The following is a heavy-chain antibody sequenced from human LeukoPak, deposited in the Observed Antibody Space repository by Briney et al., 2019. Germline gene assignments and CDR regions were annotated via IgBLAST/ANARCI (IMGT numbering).Heavy chain of an antibody. J-gene: IGHJ4*02. Sequence: GGSLRLSCAASGFTFSSYAMHWVRQAPGKGLEWVAFIRYDGSNKYYADSVKGRFTISRDNSKNTLYLQMNSLRAEDTAVYYCAKDQGQWELRASFDYWGQGTLVTVSS. CDR1: GFTFSSYA. CDR3: AKDQGQWELRASFDY. V-gene: IGHV3-30*02. CDR2: IRYDGSNK. D-gene: IGHD1-26*01.